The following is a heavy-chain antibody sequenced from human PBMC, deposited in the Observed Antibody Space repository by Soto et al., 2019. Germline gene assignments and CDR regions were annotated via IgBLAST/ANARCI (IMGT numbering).Heavy chain of an antibody. CDR2: IYYSGST. J-gene: IGHJ3*02. CDR3: ARGATRYCSSTSCYETGAFDI. D-gene: IGHD2-2*01. V-gene: IGHV4-31*03. CDR1: GGSISSGGYY. Sequence: QVQLQESGPGLVKPSQTLSLTCTVSGGSISSGGYYWSWIRQHPGKGLEWIGYIYYSGSTYYNPSLKSRVTISVDTSKYQFSLKLSSVTAADTAVYYCARGATRYCSSTSCYETGAFDIWGQGKMVTVSS.